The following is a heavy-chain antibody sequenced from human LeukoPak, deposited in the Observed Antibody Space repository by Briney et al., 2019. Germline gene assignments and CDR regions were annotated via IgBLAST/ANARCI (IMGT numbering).Heavy chain of an antibody. D-gene: IGHD3-10*01. CDR1: GFTFSSYA. CDR3: AKVPYSDYGSGRPPFMDA. J-gene: IGHJ6*02. CDR2: LSDSGGDT. V-gene: IGHV3-23*01. Sequence: QTGGSLRLSCAASGFTFSSYAMSWVRQAPGQGLEWVSTLSDSGGDTYYADSVKGRFTISRDNSKSTLYLQMNSLRAEDTAVYYCAKVPYSDYGSGRPPFMDAWGQGTTVAISS.